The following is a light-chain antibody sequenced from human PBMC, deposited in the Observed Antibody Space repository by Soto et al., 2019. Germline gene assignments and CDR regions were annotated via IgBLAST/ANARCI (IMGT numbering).Light chain of an antibody. V-gene: IGKV3-20*01. CDR1: QSVRSTY. CDR3: QQYSSYPPT. J-gene: IGKJ4*01. CDR2: GIS. Sequence: EIVLTQSPGTLSLSPGERVTVSCRASQSVRSTYLAWYQQKPGQAPRLLIYGISSRATGIPDRFSGSGSGTDFTLTISRLEPEDFAVYYCQQYSSYPPTFGGGTKVEIK.